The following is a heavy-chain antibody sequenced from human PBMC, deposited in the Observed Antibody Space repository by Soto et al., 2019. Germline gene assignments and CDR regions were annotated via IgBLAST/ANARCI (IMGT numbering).Heavy chain of an antibody. CDR1: GFTFSGSA. CDR3: TRHGVGAPPFDY. V-gene: IGHV3-73*01. J-gene: IGHJ4*02. Sequence: GGSLRLSCAACGFTFSGSAMHWVRQASGKGLEWVGRIRSKANSYATAYAASVKGRFTISRDDSKNTAYLQMNSLKTEDTAVYYCTRHGVGAPPFDYWGQGTLVTVSS. CDR2: IRSKANSYAT. D-gene: IGHD1-26*01.